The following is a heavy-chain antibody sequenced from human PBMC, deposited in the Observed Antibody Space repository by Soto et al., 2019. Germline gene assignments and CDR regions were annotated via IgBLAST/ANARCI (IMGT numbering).Heavy chain of an antibody. Sequence: PSQTLSLTCAISGDSVSSNSAAWNWIRQSQSRGLEWLGRTYYRSKWYNDYAVSVKSRITINPDTSKNQFSLQLNPVTPEDTAVYYCARDLGSGVIAAAGTRRDYYYYGMDVWGQGTTVTVSS. J-gene: IGHJ6*02. V-gene: IGHV6-1*01. D-gene: IGHD6-13*01. CDR1: GDSVSSNSAA. CDR2: TYYRSKWYN. CDR3: ARDLGSGVIAAAGTRRDYYYYGMDV.